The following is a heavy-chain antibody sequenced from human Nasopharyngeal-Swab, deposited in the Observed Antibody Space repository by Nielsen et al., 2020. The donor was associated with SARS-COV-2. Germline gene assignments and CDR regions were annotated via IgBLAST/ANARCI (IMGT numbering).Heavy chain of an antibody. CDR2: ISGSGDRT. CDR3: AKGVTMVRGFVNYFYYYTVDV. Sequence: VRQAPGKGLEWVSAISGSGDRTYYADSVKGRFTISRDNSNNTLFLQLNSLRAEDAALYYCAKGVTMVRGFVNYFYYYTVDVWGQGTTVTVSS. V-gene: IGHV3-23*01. J-gene: IGHJ6*02. D-gene: IGHD3-10*01.